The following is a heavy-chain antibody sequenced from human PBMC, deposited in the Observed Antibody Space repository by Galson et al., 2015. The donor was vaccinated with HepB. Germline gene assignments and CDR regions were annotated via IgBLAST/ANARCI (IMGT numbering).Heavy chain of an antibody. CDR1: GFTFSSYA. J-gene: IGHJ4*02. CDR3: ARPGYGDYVVAH. V-gene: IGHV3-23*01. CDR2: IIDSGESR. Sequence: SLRLSGADSGFTFSSYALGWVRQAQGEGLEWVSTIIDSGESRYYAASVKGRFTISRDNSKHTPYLQMNSLRVDDTAIYHCARPGYGDYVVAHWGQGTMVTVAS. D-gene: IGHD4-17*01.